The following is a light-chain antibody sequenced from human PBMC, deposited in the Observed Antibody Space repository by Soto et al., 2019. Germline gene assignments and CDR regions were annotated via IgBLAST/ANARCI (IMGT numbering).Light chain of an antibody. CDR3: QQSYSTPLT. Sequence: DIQMTQSPSSPSASVGDRVTITCRASQSISNYLNWYQQKPGKAPKVLIYAASNLQSGVPSRFSGSGSGTDFTLTISSLQPEDFATYYCQQSYSTPLTFGGGTKVDIK. CDR2: AAS. V-gene: IGKV1-39*01. J-gene: IGKJ4*01. CDR1: QSISNY.